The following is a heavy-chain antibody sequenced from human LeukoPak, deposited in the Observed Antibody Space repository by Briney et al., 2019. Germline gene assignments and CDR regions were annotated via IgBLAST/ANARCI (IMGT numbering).Heavy chain of an antibody. V-gene: IGHV3-53*01. J-gene: IGHJ4*02. CDR3: ARGVEPLAAHTLAY. CDR2: LYSDGTP. CDR1: GFTLITND. D-gene: IGHD1-14*01. Sequence: PGGSLRLSDAASGFTLITNDMTWVRPAAGKGLEWVSVLYSDGTPKYADSVQGRFTISRDNSKNTVYLEMNSLSPDDTAVYYSARGVEPLAAHTLAYCGQVTLVTVSS.